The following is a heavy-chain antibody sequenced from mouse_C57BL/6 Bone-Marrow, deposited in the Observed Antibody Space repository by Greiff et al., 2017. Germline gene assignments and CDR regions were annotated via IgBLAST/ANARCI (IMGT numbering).Heavy chain of an antibody. J-gene: IGHJ1*03. V-gene: IGHV5S21*01. Sequence: EVQRVESGEGLVKPGGSLKLSCAASGFTFSSYAMPWVRQTPEKRLEWVAYISSGGDYIYYADTVKGRFTISRDNARNTLYLQKCGLKSEDTGMYYCARAFYWYFDVWGTGTTVTVSS. CDR1: GFTFSSYA. CDR2: ISSGGDYI. CDR3: ARAFYWYFDV.